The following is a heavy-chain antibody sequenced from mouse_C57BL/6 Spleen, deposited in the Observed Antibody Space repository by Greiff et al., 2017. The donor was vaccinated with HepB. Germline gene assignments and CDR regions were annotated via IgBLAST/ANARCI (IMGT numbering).Heavy chain of an antibody. V-gene: IGHV1-55*01. D-gene: IGHD1-1*01. CDR2: IYPGSGST. J-gene: IGHJ4*01. Sequence: QVQLQQPGAELVKPGASVKMSCKASGYTFTSYWITWVKQRPGQGLEWIGDIYPGSGSTNYNEKFKSKATLTVDTSSSTAYMQLSSLTSEDSAVYYCARKGLLRSPATGDMDYLGQGASVTVS. CDR3: ARKGLLRSPATGDMDY. CDR1: GYTFTSYW.